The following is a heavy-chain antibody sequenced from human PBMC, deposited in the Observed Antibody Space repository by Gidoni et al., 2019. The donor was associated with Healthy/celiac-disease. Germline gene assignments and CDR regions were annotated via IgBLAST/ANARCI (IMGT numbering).Heavy chain of an antibody. Sequence: QGQLVESGGGVGQPGRSRRRSCAASGFTFSSYGMHWVRQAPGKGLEWVAVISYDGSNKYYADSVKGRFTISRDNSKNTLYLQMNSLRAEDTAVYYCAKWSTGMGAFDIWGQGTMVTVSS. CDR3: AKWSTGMGAFDI. V-gene: IGHV3-30*18. D-gene: IGHD1-1*01. CDR1: GFTFSSYG. CDR2: ISYDGSNK. J-gene: IGHJ3*02.